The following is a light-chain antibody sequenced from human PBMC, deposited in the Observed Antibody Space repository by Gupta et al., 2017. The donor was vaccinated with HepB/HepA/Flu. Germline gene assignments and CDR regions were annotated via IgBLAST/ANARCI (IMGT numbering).Light chain of an antibody. CDR3: AAGDDSLDGYV. CDR2: INN. CDR1: NFNIESNT. V-gene: IGLV1-44*01. J-gene: IGLJ1*01. Sequence: QSVLTQSPSASGTPGQRVTIPRSGSNFNIESNTVNWYKQLPGTAPKLLMYINNKRHSGVPGRFSGSKSGTSAALAISGLQAGEEADYYGAAGDDSLDGYVCGTGTKV.